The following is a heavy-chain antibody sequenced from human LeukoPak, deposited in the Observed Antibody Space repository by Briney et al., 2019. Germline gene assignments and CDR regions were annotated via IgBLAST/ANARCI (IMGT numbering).Heavy chain of an antibody. CDR3: ARYCSSTSCYPSGYYYYGMDV. V-gene: IGHV4-31*03. J-gene: IGHJ6*04. CDR1: GGSISSGGYY. Sequence: PSEILSLTCTVSGGSISSGGYYWSWIRQHPGKGLEWIGYIYYSGSTYYNPSLKSRVTISVDTSKDQFSLKLSSVTAADTAVYYCARYCSSTSCYPSGYYYYGMDVWGKGTTVTVSS. CDR2: IYYSGST. D-gene: IGHD2-2*01.